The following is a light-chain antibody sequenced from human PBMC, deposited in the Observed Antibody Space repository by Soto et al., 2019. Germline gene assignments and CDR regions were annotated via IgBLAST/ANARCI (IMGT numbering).Light chain of an antibody. CDR1: RSVSSS. CDR2: DAS. V-gene: IGKV3-20*01. J-gene: IGKJ4*01. CDR3: QQFGASLT. Sequence: EIVLTQSPGTLSLSPGERATLSCRASRSVSSSLVWYQQKPGQAPRLLIYDASNRATGIPDRFSGSGSGTDFTLTISRLEPEDFAVYYCQQFGASLTFGGGTKVDIK.